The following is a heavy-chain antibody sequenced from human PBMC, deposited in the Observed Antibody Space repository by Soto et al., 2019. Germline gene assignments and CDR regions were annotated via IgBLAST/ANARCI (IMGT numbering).Heavy chain of an antibody. D-gene: IGHD3-3*01. CDR2: IYPGDSDT. V-gene: IGHV5-51*01. CDR1: GYSFTSYW. Sequence: GESLKISCKGSGYSFTSYWIGWVRQVPGKGLEWMGIIYPGDSDTRYSPSFQGQVTISADKSISTAYLQWSSLKASDTAMYYCARQPYYGFWSGYSDYYYGMDVWGQGTTVTVSS. CDR3: ARQPYYGFWSGYSDYYYGMDV. J-gene: IGHJ6*02.